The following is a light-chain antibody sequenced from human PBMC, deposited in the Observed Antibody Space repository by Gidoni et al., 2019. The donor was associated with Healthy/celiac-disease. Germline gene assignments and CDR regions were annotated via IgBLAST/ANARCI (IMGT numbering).Light chain of an antibody. CDR2: DVS. Sequence: QSALTQPASVSGSPGQSITISCTGTSSDVGGYNYVSWYQQHPGNAPKLMIYDVSNRPSGVPNRFSGSKSGNTASLTISGLQAEDEADYYCSSYTSSSIVVFGGGTKLTVL. CDR1: SSDVGGYNY. J-gene: IGLJ2*01. V-gene: IGLV2-14*03. CDR3: SSYTSSSIVV.